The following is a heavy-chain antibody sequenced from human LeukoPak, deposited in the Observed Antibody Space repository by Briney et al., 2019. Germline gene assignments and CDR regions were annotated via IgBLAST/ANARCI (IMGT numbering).Heavy chain of an antibody. CDR3: ARGRSYGFDFDS. CDR1: GVSINTCCYY. CDR2: KYYSGST. J-gene: IGHJ4*02. D-gene: IGHD5-18*01. Sequence: SETLSLTCDVSGVSINTCCYYWTWIRQPPGKGLEWIGYKYYSGSTRYNSSLRSRLTISLDSSKNQFSLRLASVTAADTAVYYCARGRSYGFDFDSWGPGTLVIVSS. V-gene: IGHV4-61*01.